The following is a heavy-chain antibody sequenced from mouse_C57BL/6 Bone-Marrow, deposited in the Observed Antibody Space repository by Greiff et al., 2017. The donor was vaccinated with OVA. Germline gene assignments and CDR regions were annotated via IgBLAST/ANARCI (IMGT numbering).Heavy chain of an antibody. D-gene: IGHD2-2*01. CDR2: IRSKSNNYAT. Sequence: EVQVVESGGGLVQPKGSLKLSCAASGFSFNTYAMNWVRQAPGKGLEWVARIRSKSNNYATYYADSVKDRFTISRDDSESMLYLQMNNLKTEDTAMYYCVRGGVTMDYWGQGTSVTVSS. CDR3: VRGGVTMDY. V-gene: IGHV10-1*01. J-gene: IGHJ4*01. CDR1: GFSFNTYA.